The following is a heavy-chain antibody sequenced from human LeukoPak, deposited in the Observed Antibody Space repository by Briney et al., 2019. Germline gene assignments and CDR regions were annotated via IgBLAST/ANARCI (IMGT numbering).Heavy chain of an antibody. CDR1: GFTFSSYG. D-gene: IGHD1-26*01. V-gene: IGHV3-30*18. CDR3: AKNAKKWELLGGVDY. CDR2: MSYDGSNK. Sequence: PGRSLRLSCAASGFTFSSYGMHWVRQAPGKGLEWVAVMSYDGSNKYYGDSVKGRFTISRDNPKNMLYLQTNSLRAEDTAVYYCAKNAKKWELLGGVDYWGQGTLVTVSS. J-gene: IGHJ4*02.